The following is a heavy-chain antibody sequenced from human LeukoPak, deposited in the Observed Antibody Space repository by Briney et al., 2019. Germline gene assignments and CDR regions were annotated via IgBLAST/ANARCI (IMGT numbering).Heavy chain of an antibody. CDR3: ARNQNYYDSSGYQIYYMDV. CDR1: GGSISRYY. Sequence: SETLSLTCTVSGGSISRYYWSWIRQPAGKGLEWIGRIYSSGGTKYNPSLKSRVTMSVDTSKNQFSLKLTSVTAADTAVYYCARNQNYYDSSGYQIYYMDVWGKGTTVTVSS. J-gene: IGHJ6*03. CDR2: IYSSGGT. D-gene: IGHD3-22*01. V-gene: IGHV4-4*07.